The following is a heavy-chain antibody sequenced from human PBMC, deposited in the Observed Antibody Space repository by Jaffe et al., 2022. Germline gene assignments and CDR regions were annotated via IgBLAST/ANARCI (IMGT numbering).Heavy chain of an antibody. V-gene: IGHV4-4*02. J-gene: IGHJ6*03. D-gene: IGHD3-9*01. Sequence: QVQLQESGPGLVKPSGTLSLTCAVSGGSISSSNWWSWVRQPPGKGLEWIGEIYHSGSTNYNPSLKSRVTISVDKSKNQFSLKLSSVTAADTAVYYCARGDGAQLLRYFDWSNPNGYYYMDVWGKGTTVTVSS. CDR2: IYHSGST. CDR3: ARGDGAQLLRYFDWSNPNGYYYMDV. CDR1: GGSISSSNW.